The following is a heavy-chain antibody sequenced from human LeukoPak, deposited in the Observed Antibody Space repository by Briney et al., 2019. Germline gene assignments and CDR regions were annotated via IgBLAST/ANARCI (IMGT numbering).Heavy chain of an antibody. D-gene: IGHD3-10*01. J-gene: IGHJ5*02. V-gene: IGHV4-61*01. Sequence: SETLSLTCTVSGGSISSSSYYWSWIRQPPGKGLEWIGYIYYSGSTNYNPSLKSRVTISVDTSKNQFSLKLSSVTAADTAVYYCARVVRGGWLRGWFDPWGQGTLVTVSS. CDR2: IYYSGST. CDR1: GGSISSSSYY. CDR3: ARVVRGGWLRGWFDP.